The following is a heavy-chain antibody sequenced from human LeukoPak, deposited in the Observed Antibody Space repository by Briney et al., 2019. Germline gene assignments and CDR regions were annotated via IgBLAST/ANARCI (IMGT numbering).Heavy chain of an antibody. V-gene: IGHV4-30-2*01. J-gene: IGHJ4*02. Sequence: SQTLSLTCAVSGGSISSGGYSWSWIRQPPGKGLEWIGYIYHSGSTYYNPSLKSRVTISVDRSKNQFSLKLSSVTAADTAVYYCARHANPHSSSWYYFDYWGQGTLVTVSS. D-gene: IGHD6-13*01. CDR1: GGSISSGGYS. CDR2: IYHSGST. CDR3: ARHANPHSSSWYYFDY.